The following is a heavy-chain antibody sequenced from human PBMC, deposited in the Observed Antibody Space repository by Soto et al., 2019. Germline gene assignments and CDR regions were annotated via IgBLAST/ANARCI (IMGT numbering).Heavy chain of an antibody. D-gene: IGHD1-7*01. V-gene: IGHV1-69*13. CDR2: IIPLFGTT. J-gene: IGHJ4*02. CDR3: ARDQGELELLDH. Sequence: SVKVSCKASGGNFSRSGISWVRQAPGQGLEWMGGIIPLFGTTNYARKFKGRVTITADESTSTAYMELSSLRFEDTAVYYCARDQGELELLDHWGRGTLVTVSS. CDR1: GGNFSRSG.